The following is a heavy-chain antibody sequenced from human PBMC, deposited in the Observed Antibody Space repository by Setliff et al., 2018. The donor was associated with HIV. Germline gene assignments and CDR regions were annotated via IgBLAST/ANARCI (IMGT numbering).Heavy chain of an antibody. Sequence: SVKVSCKASGGSFRSYAFSWVRQAPGQGLEWMGGIIPIFGTTKYAQNFRGRVTITADESTTTTYMELSSLIFEDTAVYKCARGSYCGGDCYSPFDYWGQGTLVTV. V-gene: IGHV1-69*13. D-gene: IGHD2-21*02. CDR2: IIPIFGTT. CDR1: GGSFRSYA. CDR3: ARGSYCGGDCYSPFDY. J-gene: IGHJ4*02.